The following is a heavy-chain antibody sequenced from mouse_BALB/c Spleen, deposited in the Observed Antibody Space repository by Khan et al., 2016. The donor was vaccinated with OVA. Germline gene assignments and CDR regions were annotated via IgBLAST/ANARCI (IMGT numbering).Heavy chain of an antibody. D-gene: IGHD1-1*01. CDR3: ALIYYYGSGFDY. J-gene: IGHJ2*01. Sequence: EVQLQQSGPELVKPGASVKVSCKASGYSFTDFNMFWVKQSHGKSLEWIGYIDPYSGGNIYNQRFKGKASLTVDKSSSTAFMHLNSLTSEDSAVXYCALIYYYGSGFDYWGQGTTVTVSS. V-gene: IGHV1S135*01. CDR2: IDPYSGGN. CDR1: GYSFTDFN.